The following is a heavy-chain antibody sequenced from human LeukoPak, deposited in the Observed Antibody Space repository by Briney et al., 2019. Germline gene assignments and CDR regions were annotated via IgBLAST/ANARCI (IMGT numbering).Heavy chain of an antibody. D-gene: IGHD3-3*01. J-gene: IGHJ4*02. V-gene: IGHV3-20*04. CDR3: ARGIRFLEWLSGSDY. Sequence: PGGSLRLSCAASGFTFDDYDMSWVRQAPGKGLEWVSGINWNGGSTGYADFVKGRFNIFRDNAKNSLYLQMNSLRVEDTALYYCARGIRFLEWLSGSDYWGQGTLVTVSS. CDR2: INWNGGST. CDR1: GFTFDDYD.